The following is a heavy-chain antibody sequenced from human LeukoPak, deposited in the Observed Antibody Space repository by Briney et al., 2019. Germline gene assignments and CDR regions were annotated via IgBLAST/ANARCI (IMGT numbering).Heavy chain of an antibody. Sequence: GRSLRLSCAPSGFTFRSYWMTWVPQAPGKGLERVSDIKQDGREKTSVDSVKGRFTISRDNAKNSLYLQMNSLRVEDTAVYYCARDQIGYSGSYYFYYFMDVWGKGTTVTVSS. J-gene: IGHJ6*03. V-gene: IGHV3-7*01. CDR2: IKQDGREK. CDR1: GFTFRSYW. D-gene: IGHD1-26*01. CDR3: ARDQIGYSGSYYFYYFMDV.